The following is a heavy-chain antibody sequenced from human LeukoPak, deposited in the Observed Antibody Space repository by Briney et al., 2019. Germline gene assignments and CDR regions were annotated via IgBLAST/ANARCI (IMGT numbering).Heavy chain of an antibody. CDR2: INPNSGGT. CDR1: GYTFTGYY. Sequence: GASVKVSCKASGYTFTGYYMHWVRQAPGQGLEWMGWINPNSGGTNYAQKFQGRVTMTRDTSISTAYMELSRLRSEDTAVYYCARLDGSWERGDCYSCFFDYWGQGTLVAVSS. D-gene: IGHD2-21*02. V-gene: IGHV1-2*02. CDR3: ARLDGSWERGDCYSCFFDY. J-gene: IGHJ4*02.